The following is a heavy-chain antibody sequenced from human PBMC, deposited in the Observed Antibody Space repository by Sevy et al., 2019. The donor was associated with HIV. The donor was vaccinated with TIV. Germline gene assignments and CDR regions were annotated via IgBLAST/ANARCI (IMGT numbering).Heavy chain of an antibody. V-gene: IGHV3-15*01. Sequence: GGSLRLSCAASGFTFSNAWMSWVRQAPGKGLEWVDRIKSKTDGGTTDYAAPVKGRFTISRDDSKNTLYLQMNSLKTDDTAVYYCTTYNPRTYYMDVWGKGTTVTVSS. CDR3: TTYNPRTYYMDV. CDR1: GFTFSNAW. J-gene: IGHJ6*03. CDR2: IKSKTDGGTT. D-gene: IGHD1-1*01.